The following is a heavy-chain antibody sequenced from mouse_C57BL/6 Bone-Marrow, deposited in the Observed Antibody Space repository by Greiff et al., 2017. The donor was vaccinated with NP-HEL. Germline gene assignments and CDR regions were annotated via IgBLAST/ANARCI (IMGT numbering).Heavy chain of an antibody. Sequence: QVQLQQPGAELVKPGASVKLSCKASGYTFTSYWMQWVKQRPGQGLEWIGEIDPSDSYTNYNQKFKGKATLTVDTSSSTAYMQLSSLTSEDSAVYYCARRDYDYDAWFAYWGQGTLVTVSA. J-gene: IGHJ3*01. CDR1: GYTFTSYW. CDR3: ARRDYDYDAWFAY. V-gene: IGHV1-50*01. CDR2: IDPSDSYT. D-gene: IGHD2-4*01.